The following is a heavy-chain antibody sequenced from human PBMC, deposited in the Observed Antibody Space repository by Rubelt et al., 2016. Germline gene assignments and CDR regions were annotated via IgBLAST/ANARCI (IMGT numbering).Heavy chain of an antibody. D-gene: IGHD5-24*01. CDR2: LSIDVNVK. Sequence: QVQLVESGGGVVQPGRSLRLACVASGFTLSDRVMHWVRQTPGKRLEWVAGLSIDVNVKHYADSVKGRFGISRDNSKNTLYLQMNSLRAEDTAVYYCASDGYSWDYWGQGTLVTVSS. J-gene: IGHJ4*02. CDR3: ASDGYSWDY. V-gene: IGHV3-30*09. CDR1: GFTLSDRV.